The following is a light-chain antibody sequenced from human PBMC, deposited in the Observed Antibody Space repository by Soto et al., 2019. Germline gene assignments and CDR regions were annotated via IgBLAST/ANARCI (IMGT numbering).Light chain of an antibody. CDR2: DAT. Sequence: DIQMTQSPSSLSASVGDRVTITCHASEDINNALNWYQQKPGKAPTLLIYDATYLETGVPSRFSGNGSGTDYTFTISSLQPEDIATYYGPHYYSLSFPFGPGTKVDFK. CDR1: EDINNA. CDR3: PHYYSLSFP. V-gene: IGKV1-33*01. J-gene: IGKJ3*01.